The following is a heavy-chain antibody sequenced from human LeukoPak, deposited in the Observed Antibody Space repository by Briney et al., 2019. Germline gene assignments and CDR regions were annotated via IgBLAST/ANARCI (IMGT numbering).Heavy chain of an antibody. J-gene: IGHJ4*02. Sequence: PSETLSLTCAVYGGSFSGYYWSWIRQPPGKGLEWIGSIYHSGSTYYNPSLKSRVTISVDTSKNQFSLKLSPVTAADTAVYYCAEVGATRGGFDYWGQGTLVTVSS. CDR2: IYHSGST. V-gene: IGHV4-34*01. CDR3: AEVGATRGGFDY. D-gene: IGHD1-26*01. CDR1: GGSFSGYY.